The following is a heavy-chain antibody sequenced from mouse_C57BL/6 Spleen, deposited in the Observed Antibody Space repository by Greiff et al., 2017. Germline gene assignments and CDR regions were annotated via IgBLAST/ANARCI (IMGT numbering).Heavy chain of an antibody. Sequence: VQLQQSGPGLVKPSQSLSLTCSVTGYSITSGYYWNWIRQFPGNKLEWMGYISYDGSNNYNPSLKNRISITRDTSKNQFFLKLNSVTTEDTATYYCARDPGTSWFAYWGQGTLVTVSA. D-gene: IGHD4-1*01. CDR1: GYSITSGYY. J-gene: IGHJ3*01. V-gene: IGHV3-6*01. CDR3: ARDPGTSWFAY. CDR2: ISYDGSN.